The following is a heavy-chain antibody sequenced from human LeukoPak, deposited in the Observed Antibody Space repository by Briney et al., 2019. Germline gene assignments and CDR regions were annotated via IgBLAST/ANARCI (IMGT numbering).Heavy chain of an antibody. CDR2: MNPNSGNT. CDR3: ARGRGRWKLDSGRALTPNWFDP. D-gene: IGHD5-12*01. CDR1: GYTFTSYD. Sequence: ASVKVSCKASGYTFTSYDTNWVRQATGQGLEWMGWMNPNSGNTGYAQKFQGRVTMTRNASISTAYMELSSLRSEDTAVYYCARGRGRWKLDSGRALTPNWFDPWGQGTLVTVSS. V-gene: IGHV1-8*01. J-gene: IGHJ5*02.